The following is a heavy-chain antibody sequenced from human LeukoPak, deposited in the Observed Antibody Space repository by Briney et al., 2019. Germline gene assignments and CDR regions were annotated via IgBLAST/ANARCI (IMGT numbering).Heavy chain of an antibody. CDR2: IYYSGST. D-gene: IGHD6-19*01. J-gene: IGHJ4*02. CDR3: ARHPDTVAGTGYFDY. V-gene: IGHV4-39*01. CDR1: GGSISSSSYY. Sequence: SETLSLTCTVSGGSISSSSYYWGWIRQPPGKGLEWIGSIYYSGSTYYNPSLKTRVTISVDTSNNQFSLKLSSVPAADTAVYYCARHPDTVAGTGYFDYWGQGTLVTVSS.